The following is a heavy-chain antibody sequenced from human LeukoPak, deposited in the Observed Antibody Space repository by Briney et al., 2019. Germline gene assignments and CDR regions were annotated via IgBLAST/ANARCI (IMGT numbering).Heavy chain of an antibody. CDR1: GFTFSRYG. Sequence: GGSLRLSCGASGFTFSRYGMHWVRQAPGKGLEWVSIIWYDGSNKYYADSVKGRFTISRDNSKNTLYLRMNSLRAGDTAVYYCARDSSTTVTGAFDIWGQGTMVTVSS. V-gene: IGHV3-33*01. CDR2: IWYDGSNK. D-gene: IGHD4-17*01. J-gene: IGHJ3*02. CDR3: ARDSSTTVTGAFDI.